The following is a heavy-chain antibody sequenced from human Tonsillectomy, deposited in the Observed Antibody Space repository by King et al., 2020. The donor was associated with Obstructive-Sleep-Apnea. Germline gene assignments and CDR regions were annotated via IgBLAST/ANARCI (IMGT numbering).Heavy chain of an antibody. J-gene: IGHJ4*02. Sequence: QLQESGPELVKPSETLSLPCNVSGDSISTSSYYWGWIRQPPGKGLQWIGTIYYNGSPHYNPSLKSRVTISVDTSKNQFSLKLSSVTAADTAVYYCAREPPPSMVRGDRNDYWGQGTLVIVSS. CDR3: AREPPPSMVRGDRNDY. CDR2: IYYNGSP. D-gene: IGHD3-10*01. V-gene: IGHV4-39*07. CDR1: GDSISTSSYY.